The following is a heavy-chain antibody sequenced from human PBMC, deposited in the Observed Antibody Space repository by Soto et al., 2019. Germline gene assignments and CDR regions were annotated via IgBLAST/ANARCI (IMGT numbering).Heavy chain of an antibody. CDR1: GGSISSSSYY. J-gene: IGHJ2*01. CDR2: IYYSGST. V-gene: IGHV4-39*01. D-gene: IGHD1-7*01. CDR3: ARRREHNWNWVNWYFDL. Sequence: SETLSLTCTVSGGSISSSSYYWGWIRQPPGKGLEWIGSIYYSGSTYYNPSLKSRVTISVDTSKNQFSLKLSSVTAADTAVYYCARRREHNWNWVNWYFDLWGRGTLVTVSS.